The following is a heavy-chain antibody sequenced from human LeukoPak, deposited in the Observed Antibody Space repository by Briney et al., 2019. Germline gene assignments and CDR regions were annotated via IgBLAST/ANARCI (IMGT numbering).Heavy chain of an antibody. Sequence: SQTLSLTCTVSGDSISSGGYHWNWIRQPPGKGLEWIGYIYYSGSTYYNPSLKSRVTISVDTSKNQFSLKLSSVTAADTAVYYCARDQGTYYYGSGSYPNWFDPWGQGTLVTVSS. V-gene: IGHV4-30-4*01. CDR1: GDSISSGGYH. D-gene: IGHD3-10*01. J-gene: IGHJ5*02. CDR2: IYYSGST. CDR3: ARDQGTYYYGSGSYPNWFDP.